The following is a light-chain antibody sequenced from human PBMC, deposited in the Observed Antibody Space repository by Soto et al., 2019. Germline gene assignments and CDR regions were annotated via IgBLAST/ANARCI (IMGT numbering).Light chain of an antibody. Sequence: IVLTQSPATLCLSPGERATLSCRSSRSFAISYLARYQQKPSQAPKVXILDASNRVPGIPARFSGRGSGTDLTLTISRLEPADFAVYYCQQRSNWPRTFGPGTKVDIK. J-gene: IGKJ1*01. CDR2: DAS. CDR1: RSFAISY. CDR3: QQRSNWPRT. V-gene: IGKV3-11*01.